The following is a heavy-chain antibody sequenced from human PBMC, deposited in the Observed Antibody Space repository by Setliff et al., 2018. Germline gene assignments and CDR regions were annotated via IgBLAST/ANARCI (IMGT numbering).Heavy chain of an antibody. V-gene: IGHV1-18*01. Sequence: ASVKVSCKTSGYTFNTFGISWVRRAPGQGLEWMGWISAYNGNTNYAQKLQGRVTMTTDTSTSTAYMELRSLRSDDTAVYYCARGVSEYYYDSSGNYYMDVRGKGTTVTVSS. CDR3: ARGVSEYYYDSSGNYYMDV. J-gene: IGHJ6*03. CDR2: ISAYNGNT. CDR1: GYTFNTFG. D-gene: IGHD3-22*01.